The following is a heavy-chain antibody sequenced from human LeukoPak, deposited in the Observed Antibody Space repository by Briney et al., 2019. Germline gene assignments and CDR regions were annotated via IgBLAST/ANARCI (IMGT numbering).Heavy chain of an antibody. D-gene: IGHD4-23*01. V-gene: IGHV4-59*01. CDR3: ARVGVDDSGNIIKYFFDY. J-gene: IGHJ4*02. CDR1: GGPISSYQ. Sequence: SEALSLTCTVSGGPISSYQWSWIRQPPGKGLEWIGNIYYSGSANYNPSLQSRVIISVDTSKNQFSLKLSPVTAADTAVYYCARVGVDDSGNIIKYFFDYWGQGTLVTVSS. CDR2: IYYSGSA.